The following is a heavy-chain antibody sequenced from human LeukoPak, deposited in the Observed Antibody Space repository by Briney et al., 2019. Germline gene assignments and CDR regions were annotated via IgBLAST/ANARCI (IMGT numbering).Heavy chain of an antibody. D-gene: IGHD6-19*01. J-gene: IGHJ4*02. Sequence: PGGSLRLSCAASGYTFTAYYMHWVRQAPGQGLEWMGWINPNSGGTNYAQRFQGRVTMTRDTSISTTYMELSRLRSDDTAVYYCARDRRGSSWSTIDYWGQGTLVTVSS. CDR1: GYTFTAYY. CDR3: ARDRRGSSWSTIDY. V-gene: IGHV1-2*02. CDR2: INPNSGGT.